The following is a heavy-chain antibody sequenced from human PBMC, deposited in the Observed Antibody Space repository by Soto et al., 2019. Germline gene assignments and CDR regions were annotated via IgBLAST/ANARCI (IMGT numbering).Heavy chain of an antibody. CDR1: GYTLTELS. CDR2: FDPEDGET. V-gene: IGHV1-24*01. Sequence: ASVNVSFKVSGYTLTELSMHWVRQAPGKWLELMGGFDPEDGETIYAHKFQGRVTITEDTSTDTAYMELSSVRSEAAAVYYCAPATGARAVWYQPWGDGTLDTVSS. J-gene: IGHJ5*02. D-gene: IGHD1-26*01. CDR3: APATGARAVWYQP.